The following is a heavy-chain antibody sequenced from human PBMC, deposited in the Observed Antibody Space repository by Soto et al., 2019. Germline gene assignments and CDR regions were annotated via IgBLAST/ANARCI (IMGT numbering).Heavy chain of an antibody. V-gene: IGHV4-59*01. D-gene: IGHD3-16*01. Sequence: SETLSLTCTVSGGFIRQYYWSWCRQPPGRGLEWIGHIFYSGSTNYNPALKSRVTISVDTSKSQFSLKLSSVTAADTAVYYCAKDSGHNPAYFRCVDPWGQGTLLTVS. CDR1: GGFIRQYY. CDR2: IFYSGST. CDR3: AKDSGHNPAYFRCVDP. J-gene: IGHJ5*02.